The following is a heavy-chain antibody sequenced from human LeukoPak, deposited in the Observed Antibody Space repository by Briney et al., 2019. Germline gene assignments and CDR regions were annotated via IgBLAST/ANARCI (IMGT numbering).Heavy chain of an antibody. D-gene: IGHD3-9*01. V-gene: IGHV3-21*01. J-gene: IGHJ4*02. CDR2: ISSSSSYI. Sequence: GGSLRLSCAASGFTFSSYSVNRVRQAPGKGLEWVSSISSSSSYIYYADSVKGRFTISRDNAKNSLYLQMNSLRAEDTAVYYCARDGYFEWSSGILTGYSYYFDYWGQGTLVTVSS. CDR1: GFTFSSYS. CDR3: ARDGYFEWSSGILTGYSYYFDY.